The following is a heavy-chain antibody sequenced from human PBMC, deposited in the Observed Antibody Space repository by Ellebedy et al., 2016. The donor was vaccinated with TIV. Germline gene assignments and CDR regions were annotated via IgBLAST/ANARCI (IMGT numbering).Heavy chain of an antibody. V-gene: IGHV4-4*07. D-gene: IGHD2-21*02. CDR3: ARTADGSFDI. CDR1: GGSINSDH. J-gene: IGHJ3*02. CDR2: IYSSGT. Sequence: GSLRLSXTVSGGSINSDHWTWIRQPAGKGLEWIGRIYSSGTDYNPSLKSRVTMSVDTSKNQFSLRLSSETAADTAIYYCARTADGSFDIWGQGTMVTVSS.